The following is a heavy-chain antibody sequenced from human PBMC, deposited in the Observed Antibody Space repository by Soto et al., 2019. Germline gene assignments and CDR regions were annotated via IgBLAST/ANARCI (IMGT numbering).Heavy chain of an antibody. Sequence: SETLSLTCAVYGVSFSGYYWSWIRRPPGKGLEWIGEINHSGSTNYNPSLKSRVTISVDTSKNQVSLKLSSVTAADTAVYYCARVSGIYYYGMDVWGQGTTVTVSS. CDR1: GVSFSGYY. J-gene: IGHJ6*02. D-gene: IGHD3-10*01. V-gene: IGHV4-34*01. CDR2: INHSGST. CDR3: ARVSGIYYYGMDV.